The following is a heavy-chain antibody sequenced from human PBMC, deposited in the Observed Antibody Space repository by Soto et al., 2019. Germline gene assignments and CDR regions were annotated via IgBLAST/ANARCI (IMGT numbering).Heavy chain of an antibody. CDR1: GYTFTGYY. CDR2: INPNSGGT. D-gene: IGHD3-3*01. J-gene: IGHJ6*02. Sequence: ASVKVSCKASGYTFTGYYMHWVRQAPGQGLEWMGWINPNSGGTNYAQKFQGWVTMTRDTSISTAYMELSRLRSDDTAVYYCASSLQNSNYDFPSNKGPDYYYYYGMDVWGQGTTVTVSS. CDR3: ASSLQNSNYDFPSNKGPDYYYYYGMDV. V-gene: IGHV1-2*04.